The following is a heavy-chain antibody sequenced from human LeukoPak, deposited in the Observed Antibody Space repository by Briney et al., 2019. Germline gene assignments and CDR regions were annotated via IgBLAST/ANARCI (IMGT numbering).Heavy chain of an antibody. D-gene: IGHD2-15*01. Sequence: SETLSLTCTVSGASFSSGSYYWSWIRPSPGKELECFGYIYYSGSTNYNPSLKSRVTISIDTSKNQFSLKLSSVTAADTAVYYCAREHIGSSFDIWGQGAMITVSS. J-gene: IGHJ3*02. V-gene: IGHV4-61*01. CDR2: IYYSGST. CDR1: GASFSSGSYY. CDR3: AREHIGSSFDI.